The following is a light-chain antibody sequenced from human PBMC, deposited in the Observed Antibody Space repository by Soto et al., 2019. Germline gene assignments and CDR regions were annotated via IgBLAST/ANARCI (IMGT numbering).Light chain of an antibody. V-gene: IGKV1-27*01. CDR3: QRYYIAPFT. CDR2: AAS. J-gene: IGKJ4*01. CDR1: QGIKNY. Sequence: DIQVTQYPSSLSASVGDRVTITCRASQGIKNYLAWYQQKPGEIPKLLIYAASTLESGIPPRFSGSGSGTDFTLTINNLQPEDVATYYCQRYYIAPFTFGGGTKVEIK.